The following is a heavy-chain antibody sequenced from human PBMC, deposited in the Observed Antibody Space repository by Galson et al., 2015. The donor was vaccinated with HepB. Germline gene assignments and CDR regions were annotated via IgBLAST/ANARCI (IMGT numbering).Heavy chain of an antibody. CDR3: ARRVAQTNYYYYGMDV. D-gene: IGHD2-15*01. V-gene: IGHV5-10-1*01. Sequence: QSGAEVKKPGESLRISCKGSGYSFTSYWISWVRQMPGKGLEWMGRIDPSDSYTNYSPSFQGHVTISADKSISTAYLQWSSLKASDTAMYYCARRVAQTNYYYYGMDVRGQGTTVTVSS. CDR1: GYSFTSYW. J-gene: IGHJ6*02. CDR2: IDPSDSYT.